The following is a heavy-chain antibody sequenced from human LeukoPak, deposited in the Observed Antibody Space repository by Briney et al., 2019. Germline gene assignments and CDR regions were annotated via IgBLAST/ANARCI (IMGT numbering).Heavy chain of an antibody. J-gene: IGHJ5*02. Sequence: PGGSLRLSCATSGFPFSSSWMFWARQAPGKGLQWVATINPDGSEKYYVDSVRGRFSISRDNAKNFLYLQMTSLRAEDTAVYYCFGGASSSTWGQGTLVTVAS. CDR2: INPDGSEK. D-gene: IGHD4/OR15-4a*01. CDR1: GFPFSSSW. V-gene: IGHV3-7*05. CDR3: FGGASSST.